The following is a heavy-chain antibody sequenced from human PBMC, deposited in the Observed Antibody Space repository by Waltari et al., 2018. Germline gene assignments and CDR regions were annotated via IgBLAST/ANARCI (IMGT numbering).Heavy chain of an antibody. J-gene: IGHJ6*02. D-gene: IGHD6-19*01. CDR1: GGSISSGSYS. CDR2: IYTSGST. V-gene: IGHV4-61*02. Sequence: QVQLQESGPGLVKPSQTLSLTCTVSGGSISSGSYSWSWIRQPAGQGLEWIGRIYTSGSTNYNPSLKSRVTISVDTSKNQFSLKLSSVTAADTAVYYCAREPAMAAYYYYYYGMDVWGQGTTVTVSS. CDR3: AREPAMAAYYYYYYGMDV.